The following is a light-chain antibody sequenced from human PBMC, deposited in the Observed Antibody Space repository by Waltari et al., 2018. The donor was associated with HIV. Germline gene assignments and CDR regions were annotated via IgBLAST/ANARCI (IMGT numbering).Light chain of an antibody. J-gene: IGKJ2*01. CDR3: QQYGSSPYT. Sequence: EIVLTQYPGTLSLSPGERATLSCRASQSVSSSYLAWYQQKPGQAPRLLIYGASSRATGIPDRFSGSGSGTDFTLTISRLEPEDSAVYYCQQYGSSPYTFGQGTKLEIK. CDR1: QSVSSSY. CDR2: GAS. V-gene: IGKV3-20*01.